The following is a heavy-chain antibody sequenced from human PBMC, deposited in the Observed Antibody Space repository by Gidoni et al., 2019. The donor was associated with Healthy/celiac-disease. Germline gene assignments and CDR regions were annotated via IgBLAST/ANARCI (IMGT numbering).Heavy chain of an antibody. J-gene: IGHJ4*02. V-gene: IGHV1-2*02. CDR2: INPNSGGT. CDR1: GYTFTGYY. Sequence: QVQLVQSGAEGKKPGASVKVSGEAYGYTFTGYYMHWVRQAPGQGLEWMGWINPNSGGTYYAQKFQGRVTMTRDTSISTAYMELSRLRSDDTAVYYCARGYGSGSYYNVHWGQGTLVTVSS. CDR3: ARGYGSGSYYNVH. D-gene: IGHD3-10*01.